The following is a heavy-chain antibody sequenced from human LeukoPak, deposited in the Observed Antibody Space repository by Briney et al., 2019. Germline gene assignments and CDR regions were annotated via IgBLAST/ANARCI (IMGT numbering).Heavy chain of an antibody. V-gene: IGHV4-4*02. CDR2: ISLSGST. J-gene: IGHJ5*02. CDR1: GGSISSTNW. CDR3: ARPHGSGSYPNWFDP. D-gene: IGHD3-10*01. Sequence: SETLSLTCGVSGGSISSTNWWSWVRQPPGQGLEWIGEISLSGSTYYNPSLKSRVTISVDTSKNQFSLKLSSVTAADTAVYYCARPHGSGSYPNWFDPWGQGTLVTVSS.